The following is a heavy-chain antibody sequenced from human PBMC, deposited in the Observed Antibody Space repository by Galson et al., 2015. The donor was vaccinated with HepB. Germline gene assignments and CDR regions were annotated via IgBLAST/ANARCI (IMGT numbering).Heavy chain of an antibody. V-gene: IGHV1-24*01. D-gene: IGHD1-20*01. CDR2: FDPEDGET. Sequence: SVKVSCKVSGYTLTELSMHWVRQAPGKGLEWMGGFDPEDGETIYAQKFQGRVTMTEDTSTDTAYMELSSLRSEDTAVYYCATFNWNDVSFDYWGQGTLVTVSS. CDR1: GYTLTELS. J-gene: IGHJ4*02. CDR3: ATFNWNDVSFDY.